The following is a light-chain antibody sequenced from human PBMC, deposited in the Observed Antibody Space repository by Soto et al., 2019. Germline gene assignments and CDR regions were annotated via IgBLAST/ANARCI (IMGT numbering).Light chain of an antibody. CDR1: QSIDTH. J-gene: IGKJ1*01. Sequence: DIRMTHSPSSLSASVGDRVTIACRASQSIDTHLNWYQQHPGKAPNALIYEASNLQSGVPSRFSGSGSGTDFTLTISGLQPDDSATYYCQQTYSPPATFGQGTKVDIK. CDR2: EAS. V-gene: IGKV1-39*01. CDR3: QQTYSPPAT.